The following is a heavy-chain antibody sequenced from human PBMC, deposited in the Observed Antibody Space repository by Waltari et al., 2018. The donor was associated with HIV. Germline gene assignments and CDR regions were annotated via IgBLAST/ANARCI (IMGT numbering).Heavy chain of an antibody. Sequence: QVQLQESGPGLVKPSETLSLTCTVSGGSFSTHYRIWLRQPPGKGLDWMGYIYYNGGTKYNPSLKNRVTMTIDTSKTQFSLELSSVTTADTAIYYCARDFYGSGIGLSRGRRYFDPWGQGALVTVSS. J-gene: IGHJ5*02. V-gene: IGHV4-59*11. D-gene: IGHD3-10*01. CDR1: GGSFSTHY. CDR2: IYYNGGT. CDR3: ARDFYGSGIGLSRGRRYFDP.